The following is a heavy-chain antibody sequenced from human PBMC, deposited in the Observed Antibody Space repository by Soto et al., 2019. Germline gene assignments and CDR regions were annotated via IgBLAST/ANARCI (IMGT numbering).Heavy chain of an antibody. Sequence: PGGSLRLSCAASGFTFSSYGMHWVRQAPGKGLEWVAVIWYDGSNKYYADSVKGRFTISRDNSKNTLYLQMNSLRAEDTAVYYCARDGPLALAGNYYYGMDVWGQGTTVTVSS. J-gene: IGHJ6*02. V-gene: IGHV3-33*01. CDR3: ARDGPLALAGNYYYGMDV. CDR2: IWYDGSNK. CDR1: GFTFSSYG. D-gene: IGHD6-19*01.